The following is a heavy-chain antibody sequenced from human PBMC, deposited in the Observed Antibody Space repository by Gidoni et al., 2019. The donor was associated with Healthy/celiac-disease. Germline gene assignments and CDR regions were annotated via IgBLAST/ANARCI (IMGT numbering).Heavy chain of an antibody. V-gene: IGHV3-66*01. J-gene: IGHJ5*02. CDR2: IYSGGST. Sequence: EVQLVESGGGLVQPGGSLRLSCAASGFTVSRNYMSWVRQAPGKGLEWVSVIYSGGSTYYADSVKGRFTISRDNSKNTLYLQMNSLRAEDTAVYYCARDYSSWYGGFDPWGQGTLVTVSS. CDR1: GFTVSRNY. CDR3: ARDYSSWYGGFDP. D-gene: IGHD6-13*01.